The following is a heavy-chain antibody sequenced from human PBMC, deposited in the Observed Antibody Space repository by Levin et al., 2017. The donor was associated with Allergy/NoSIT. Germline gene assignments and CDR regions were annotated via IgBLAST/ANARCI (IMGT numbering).Heavy chain of an antibody. Sequence: GASVKVSCKASGYTFTGYYMHWVRQAPGQGLEWMGWINPNSGGTNYAQKFQGRVTMTRDTSISTAYMELSRLRSDDTAVYYCAREEGNYYERSGWGYWGQGTLVTVSS. J-gene: IGHJ4*02. CDR3: AREEGNYYERSGWGY. CDR1: GYTFTGYY. D-gene: IGHD3-22*01. V-gene: IGHV1-2*02. CDR2: INPNSGGT.